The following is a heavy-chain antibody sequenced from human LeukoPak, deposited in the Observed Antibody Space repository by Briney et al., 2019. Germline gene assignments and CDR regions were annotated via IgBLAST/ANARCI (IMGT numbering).Heavy chain of an antibody. Sequence: GGSLRLSCAASGFTFSDYSMTWVRQAPGKGLEWVSAISGSGGSTYYADSVKGRFTISRDNSKNTLYLQMNSLTAEDTAVYYCAKYYYDSSGSSSGFDIWGQGTMVTVSS. J-gene: IGHJ3*02. D-gene: IGHD3-22*01. CDR1: GFTFSDYS. CDR3: AKYYYDSSGSSSGFDI. V-gene: IGHV3-23*01. CDR2: ISGSGGST.